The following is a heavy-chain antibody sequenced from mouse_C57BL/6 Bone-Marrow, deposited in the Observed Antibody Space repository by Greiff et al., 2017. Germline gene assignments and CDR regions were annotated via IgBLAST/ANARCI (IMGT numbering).Heavy chain of an antibody. CDR1: GYSITSGYY. D-gene: IGHD2-4*01. CDR3: ARGDYGDYAKDY. Sequence: EVQLVESGPGLVKPSQSLSLTCSVTGYSITSGYYWNWIRQFPGNKLEWMGYISYDGSNNYNPSLKNRISITRDTSKNQFFLELNSVTTEDTATYYCARGDYGDYAKDYWGQGTSVTVSS. J-gene: IGHJ4*01. CDR2: ISYDGSN. V-gene: IGHV3-6*01.